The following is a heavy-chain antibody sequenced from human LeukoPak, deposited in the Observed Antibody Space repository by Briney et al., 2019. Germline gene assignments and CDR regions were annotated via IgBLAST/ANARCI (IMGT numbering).Heavy chain of an antibody. CDR1: GGSISSSNW. CDR3: SGSYLYYYYYYMNV. D-gene: IGHD1-26*01. Sequence: PSGTLSLTCAVSGGSISSSNWWSWVRQPPGKGLEWIGEIFHSGSTKYNPSLKSRVTISVDKSKNQFSLKLSSVTAADTAVYYCSGSYLYYYYYYMNVWGKGTTVTISS. V-gene: IGHV4-4*02. J-gene: IGHJ6*03. CDR2: IFHSGST.